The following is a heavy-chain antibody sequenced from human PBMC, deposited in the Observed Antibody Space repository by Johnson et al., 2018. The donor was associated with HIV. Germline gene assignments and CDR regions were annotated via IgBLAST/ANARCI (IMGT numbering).Heavy chain of an antibody. D-gene: IGHD3-9*01. CDR2: ISSNGGST. CDR1: GFTFSSYA. Sequence: VQLVESGGGAEGAVQPGRSLRLSCAASGFTFSSYAMHWVRQAPGKGLEYVSAISSNGGSTYYANSVKGRFTISRDNSKNTLYLQMGSLRAEDMAVYYCARAHRLYDILTGALGAFDIWGQGTMVTVSS. J-gene: IGHJ3*02. V-gene: IGHV3-64*01. CDR3: ARAHRLYDILTGALGAFDI.